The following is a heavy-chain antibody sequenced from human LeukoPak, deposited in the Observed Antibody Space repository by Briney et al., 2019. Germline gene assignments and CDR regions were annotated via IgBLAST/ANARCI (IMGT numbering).Heavy chain of an antibody. CDR1: GGSISSGGYS. CDR2: INHSGST. CDR3: ARAPRGLRYFDWRRFWWFDP. D-gene: IGHD3-9*01. V-gene: IGHV4-30-2*01. Sequence: PSQTLSLTCAVSGGSISSGGYSWRWIRQPPGKGLEWIGEINHSGSTNYNPSLKSRATISVDTSKNQFSLKLSSVTAADTAVYYCARAPRGLRYFDWRRFWWFDPWGQGTLVTVSS. J-gene: IGHJ5*02.